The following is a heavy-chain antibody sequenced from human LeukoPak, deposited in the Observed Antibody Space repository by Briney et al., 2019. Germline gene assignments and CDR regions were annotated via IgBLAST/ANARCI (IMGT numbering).Heavy chain of an antibody. J-gene: IGHJ6*02. CDR3: ARRGCSGGSCYYYYYGMDV. D-gene: IGHD2-15*01. CDR2: VSAGGGST. Sequence: GGSLRLSCAASRFTFSNYAMSWVRQAPGKGLEWVSTVSAGGGSTYYADSVKGRFTISRDNSKNTLYLQMNSLRAEDTAVYYCARRGCSGGSCYYYYYGMDVWGQGTTVTVSS. V-gene: IGHV3-23*01. CDR1: RFTFSNYA.